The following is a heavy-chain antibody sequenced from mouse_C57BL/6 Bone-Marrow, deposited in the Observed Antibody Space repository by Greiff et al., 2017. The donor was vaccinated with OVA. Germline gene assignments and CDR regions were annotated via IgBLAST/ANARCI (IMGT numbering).Heavy chain of an antibody. V-gene: IGHV1-64*01. CDR3: ARSYYDSGYFDY. CDR1: GYTFISYW. Sequence: QVQLQQPGAELVKPGASVKLSCKASGYTFISYWMHWVKQRPGQGLEWIGMIHPNSGSTNYNEKFKSKATLTVDKSSSTAYMQLSSLTSEDSAVYYCARSYYDSGYFDYWGQGTTLTVSS. D-gene: IGHD2-4*01. J-gene: IGHJ2*01. CDR2: IHPNSGST.